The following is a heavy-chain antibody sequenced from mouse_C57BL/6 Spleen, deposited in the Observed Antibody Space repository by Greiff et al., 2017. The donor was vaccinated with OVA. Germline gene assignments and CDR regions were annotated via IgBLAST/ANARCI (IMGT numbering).Heavy chain of an antibody. J-gene: IGHJ1*03. CDR3: ARAYGKGDWYFDV. CDR2: IYPGSGST. Sequence: VQLQQSGAELVKPGASVKMSCKASGYTFTSYWITWVKQRPGQGLEWIGDIYPGSGSTNYNEKFKSKATLTVDTSSSTAYMQLSSLTSEDSAVYYCARAYGKGDWYFDVWGTGTTVTVSS. V-gene: IGHV1-55*01. D-gene: IGHD2-1*01. CDR1: GYTFTSYW.